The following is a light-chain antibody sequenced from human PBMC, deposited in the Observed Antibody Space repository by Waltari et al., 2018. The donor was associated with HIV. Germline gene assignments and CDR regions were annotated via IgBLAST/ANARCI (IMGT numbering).Light chain of an antibody. J-gene: IGLJ2*01. CDR2: DVS. V-gene: IGLV2-14*01. CDR1: SSDVVGYNY. CDR3: SSYTSSSTLV. Sequence: QSALTQPASVSGSPGQSITISCTGTSSDVVGYNYVSWYQQHPGKAPTLMMYDVSNRPSGVSNRFPGSKSGNTAALTISGLQAEDEADYDCSSYTSSSTLVFGGGTKLTVL.